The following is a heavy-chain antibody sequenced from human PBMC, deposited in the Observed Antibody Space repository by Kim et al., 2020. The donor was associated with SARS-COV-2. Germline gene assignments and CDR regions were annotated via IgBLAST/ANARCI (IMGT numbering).Heavy chain of an antibody. V-gene: IGHV3-72*01. Sequence: GGSLRLSCAASGFTFSDHYMDWVRQAPGKGLEWVGRTRNKANSYTTEYAASVKGRFTISRDDSKNSLYLQMNSLKTEDTAVYYCARGLGVRGVIKNYYYGMDVWGQGTTVTVSS. D-gene: IGHD3-10*01. J-gene: IGHJ6*02. CDR3: ARGLGVRGVIKNYYYGMDV. CDR1: GFTFSDHY. CDR2: TRNKANSYTT.